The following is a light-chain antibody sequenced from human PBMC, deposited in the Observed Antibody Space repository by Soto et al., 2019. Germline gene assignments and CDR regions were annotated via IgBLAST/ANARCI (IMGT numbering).Light chain of an antibody. J-gene: IGLJ2*01. CDR1: KLGDKH. CDR3: QAWDSRTVV. CDR2: QDT. V-gene: IGLV3-1*01. Sequence: SYELTQPPSVSVSPGQTASITCSGEKLGDKHASWYQQKPSQSPVLVIYQDTKRPSGIPERFSGSNSGDTATLTISGTQAMDEADYYCQAWDSRTVVFGGGTKLTVL.